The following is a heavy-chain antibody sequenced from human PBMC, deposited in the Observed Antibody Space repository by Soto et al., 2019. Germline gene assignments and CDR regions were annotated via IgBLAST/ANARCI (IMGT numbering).Heavy chain of an antibody. J-gene: IGHJ5*01. CDR3: ARHANCNYLGNWCAS. CDR1: GGSISSSRYY. Sequence: SETLSLTCTFSGGSISSSRYYWCWIRQPPGKGLEWIGSIYDSGSTDYNPSRKSRVTMSVDTSTNQFALKRSSVTAADTAVYYCARHANCNYLGNWCASWSQGHLPIVSS. CDR2: IYDSGST. D-gene: IGHD1-7*01. V-gene: IGHV4-39*01.